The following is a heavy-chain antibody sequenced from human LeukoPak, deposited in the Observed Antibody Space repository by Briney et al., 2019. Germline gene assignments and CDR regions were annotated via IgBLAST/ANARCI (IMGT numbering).Heavy chain of an antibody. Sequence: GGSLRLSCAASGFTFDDYAMHWVRQAPGKGLEWVSGISWNSGSIAYADSVKGRFTISRDNAKNSLYLQMNSLRAEDTAVYYCARDGEVATITGFFRFDPWGQGTLVTVSS. V-gene: IGHV3-9*01. CDR1: GFTFDDYA. J-gene: IGHJ5*02. D-gene: IGHD5-24*01. CDR3: ARDGEVATITGFFRFDP. CDR2: ISWNSGSI.